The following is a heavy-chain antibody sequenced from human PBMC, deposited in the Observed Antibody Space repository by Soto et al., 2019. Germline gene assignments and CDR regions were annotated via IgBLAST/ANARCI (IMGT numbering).Heavy chain of an antibody. D-gene: IGHD3-10*01. J-gene: IGHJ4*02. CDR3: EGGWFGEFVYQFDY. CDR2: ISAYNGNT. V-gene: IGHV1-18*01. CDR1: GYTLTSYG. Sequence: QVQLVQSGAEVKKPGASVKVSCQPSGYTLTSYGITWVRQAPGQGLEWMGWISAYNGNTNYAQKFQGRVTMSTDTDKSTAYMELRSLGSDDTAVYYCEGGWFGEFVYQFDYGGQGTLVTVSS.